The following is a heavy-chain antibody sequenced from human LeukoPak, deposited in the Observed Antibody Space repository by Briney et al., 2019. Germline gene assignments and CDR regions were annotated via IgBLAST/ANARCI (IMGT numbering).Heavy chain of an antibody. CDR1: GGSISSYY. V-gene: IGHV4-4*07. D-gene: IGHD3-16*01. J-gene: IGHJ5*02. CDR3: ARGSVITFGGVTQTGGNWFDP. CDR2: IYSGGNT. Sequence: SETLSLTCTVSGGSISSYYWSWIRQPAGKGLEWIGRIYSGGNTIYNPSLKSRVTMSVDTSKNQFSLKLSSVTAADTAVYYCARGSVITFGGVTQTGGNWFDPWGQGTLVTVSS.